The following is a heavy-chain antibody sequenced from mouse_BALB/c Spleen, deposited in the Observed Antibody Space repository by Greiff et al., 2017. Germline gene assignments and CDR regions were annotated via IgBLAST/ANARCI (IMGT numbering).Heavy chain of an antibody. J-gene: IGHJ2*01. V-gene: IGHV1-77*01. CDR3: ARGGLRREYFDD. CDR2: IYPGSGNT. Sequence: VQLQQSGAELARPGASVKLSCKASGYTFTDYYINWVKQRTGQGLEWIGEIYPGSGNTYYNEKFKGKATLTADKSSSTAYMQLSSLTSEDSAVYFCARGGLRREYFDDWGQGTTLTVSS. CDR1: GYTFTDYY. D-gene: IGHD2-4*01.